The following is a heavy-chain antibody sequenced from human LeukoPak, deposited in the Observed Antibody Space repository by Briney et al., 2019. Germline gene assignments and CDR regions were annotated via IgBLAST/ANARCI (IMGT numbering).Heavy chain of an antibody. Sequence: PSETLSLTCLVSSGSVSSYYWTWIRQPPGKGLEWIGYIYHTGSNNYSPSLKSRVTMYVDTSKNQLSLKLSSVTAADTAMYYGARARYTNSWYAVDIWGQGTMVTVSS. J-gene: IGHJ3*02. D-gene: IGHD6-13*01. CDR3: ARARYTNSWYAVDI. V-gene: IGHV4-59*08. CDR2: IYHTGSN. CDR1: SGSVSSYY.